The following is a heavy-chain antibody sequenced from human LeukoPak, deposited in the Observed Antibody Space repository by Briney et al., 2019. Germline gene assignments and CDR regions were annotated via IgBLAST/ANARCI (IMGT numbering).Heavy chain of an antibody. CDR3: ARDVDPQF. CDR1: GGSISSYY. Sequence: SETLSLTCTVSGGSISSYYWSWIRQPPGKGLEWIGYIFYSGTTKYNPSLKSRVTISVDTSKNQFFLNLSSVTAADTAVYYCARDVDPQFWGQGVLVTVSS. CDR2: IFYSGTT. D-gene: IGHD5-12*01. V-gene: IGHV4-59*01. J-gene: IGHJ4*02.